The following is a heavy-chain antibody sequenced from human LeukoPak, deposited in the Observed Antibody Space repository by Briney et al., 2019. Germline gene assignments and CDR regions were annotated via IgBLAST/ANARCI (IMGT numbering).Heavy chain of an antibody. CDR1: GFTFDDYA. D-gene: IGHD5-24*01. CDR2: ITWNSGSI. Sequence: GGSLGLSCAASGFTFDDYAMHWVRQAPGKGLEWVSGITWNSGSIGYADSVKGRFTISRDNAKNSLYLQMNSLRAEDTALYYCASSRDGYNPVDYWGQGTLVTVSS. J-gene: IGHJ4*02. CDR3: ASSRDGYNPVDY. V-gene: IGHV3-9*01.